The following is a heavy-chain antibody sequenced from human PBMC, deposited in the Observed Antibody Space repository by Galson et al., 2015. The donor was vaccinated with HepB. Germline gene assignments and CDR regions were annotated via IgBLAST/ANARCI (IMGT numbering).Heavy chain of an antibody. CDR2: IWYDGRDQ. V-gene: IGHV3-33*06. J-gene: IGHJ4*02. CDR3: AKLDSSGSS. D-gene: IGHD6-19*01. Sequence: IFRNYGMHWVRQAPGKGLEWVAVIWYDGRDQKYADSVKGRFTISRDNSRNTLYLQMSSLRVEDTALYYCAKLDSSGSSWGQGTLVTVSS. CDR1: IFRNYG.